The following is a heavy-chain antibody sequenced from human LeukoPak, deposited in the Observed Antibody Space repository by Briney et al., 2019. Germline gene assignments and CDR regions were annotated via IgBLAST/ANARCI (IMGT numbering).Heavy chain of an antibody. CDR2: IYYSGST. V-gene: IGHV4-39*07. Sequence: SETLSLTCTVSGGSISSSSYYWGWIRQPPGKGLEWIGSIYYSGSTYYNPSLKGRVTISVDTSKNQFSLKLSSVTAADTAVYYCARSSGRDGYTPAYWGQGTLVTVSS. J-gene: IGHJ4*02. CDR3: ARSSGRDGYTPAY. D-gene: IGHD5-24*01. CDR1: GGSISSSSYY.